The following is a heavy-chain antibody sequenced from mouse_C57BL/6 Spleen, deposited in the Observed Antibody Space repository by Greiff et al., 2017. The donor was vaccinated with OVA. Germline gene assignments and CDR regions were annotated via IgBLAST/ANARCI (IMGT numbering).Heavy chain of an antibody. D-gene: IGHD2-5*01. Sequence: QVQLQQSGPELVKPGASVKISCKASGYAFSSSWMNWVKQRPGKGLEWIGRIYPGDGDTNYNGKFKGKATLTADKSSSTAYMHLSSLTSEDSAVYVCEREIYSNYAMDYWGQGTSVTVSS. J-gene: IGHJ4*01. CDR2: IYPGDGDT. CDR3: EREIYSNYAMDY. CDR1: GYAFSSSW. V-gene: IGHV1-82*01.